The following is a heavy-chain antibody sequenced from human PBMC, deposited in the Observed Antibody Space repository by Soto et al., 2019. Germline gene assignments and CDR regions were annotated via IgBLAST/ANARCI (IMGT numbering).Heavy chain of an antibody. D-gene: IGHD6-13*01. CDR1: GGSISSGGYY. CDR2: IYYSGRT. V-gene: IGHV4-31*03. J-gene: IGHJ4*02. CDR3: AREFAVYSSSWSPGGY. Sequence: SETLSLTCTVSGGSISSGGYYWSWIRQHPGKGLEWIGYIYYSGRTYYNPSLKSRVTISVDTSKNQFSLKLSSVTAADTAVYYCAREFAVYSSSWSPGGYWGQGTLVTVSS.